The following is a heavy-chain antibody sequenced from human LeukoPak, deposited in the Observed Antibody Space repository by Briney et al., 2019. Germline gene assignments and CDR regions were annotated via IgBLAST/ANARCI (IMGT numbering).Heavy chain of an antibody. D-gene: IGHD6-6*01. CDR3: AREVGSSSALDY. J-gene: IGHJ4*02. V-gene: IGHV3-30-3*01. CDR1: GFTFSSYA. Sequence: PGGSLRLSCAASGFTFSSYAMHWVRQAPGKGLEWVAVISYDGSNKYYADSVKGRFTNSRDNSKNTLYLQMNSLRAEDTAVYYCAREVGSSSALDYWGQGTLVTVSS. CDR2: ISYDGSNK.